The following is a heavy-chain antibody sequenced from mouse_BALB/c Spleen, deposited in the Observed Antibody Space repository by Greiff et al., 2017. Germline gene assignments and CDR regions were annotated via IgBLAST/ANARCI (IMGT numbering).Heavy chain of an antibody. CDR2: ISSGGSYT. CDR1: GFTFSSYG. J-gene: IGHJ2*01. CDR3: ARRPVTGYYFDY. Sequence: DVHLVESGGDLVKPGGSLKLSCAASGFTFSSYGMSWVRQTPDKRLEWVATISSGGSYTYYPDSVKGRFTISRDNAKNTLYLQMSSLKSEDTAMYYCARRPVTGYYFDYWGQGTTLTDSS. V-gene: IGHV5-6*02. D-gene: IGHD2-13*01.